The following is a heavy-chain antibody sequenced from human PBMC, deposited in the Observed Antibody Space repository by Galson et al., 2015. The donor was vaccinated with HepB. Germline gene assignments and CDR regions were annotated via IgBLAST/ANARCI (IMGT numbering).Heavy chain of an antibody. D-gene: IGHD3-3*01. CDR1: VGSISSYY. CDR3: ARDLYDFWSGYYPLDY. Sequence: SETLSLTCTVSVGSISSYYWSWIRQPAGKGLEWIGRIYTSGSTNYNPSLKSRVTMSVGTSKNQFSLKLSSVTAADTAVYYCARDLYDFWSGYYPLDYWGQGTLVTVSS. J-gene: IGHJ4*02. CDR2: IYTSGST. V-gene: IGHV4-4*07.